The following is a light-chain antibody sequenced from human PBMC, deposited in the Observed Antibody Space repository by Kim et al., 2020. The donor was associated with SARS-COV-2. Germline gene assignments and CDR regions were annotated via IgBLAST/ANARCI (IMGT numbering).Light chain of an antibody. CDR2: DAS. Sequence: ASVGDRVTITCQASQDITKYLNWYQHKPGKAPQLLIYDASILETWVPSRFSGSGSGTDFAVTISSLQPEDIALYYCQQYDNLPITFGQGTRLEIK. V-gene: IGKV1-33*01. CDR3: QQYDNLPIT. CDR1: QDITKY. J-gene: IGKJ5*01.